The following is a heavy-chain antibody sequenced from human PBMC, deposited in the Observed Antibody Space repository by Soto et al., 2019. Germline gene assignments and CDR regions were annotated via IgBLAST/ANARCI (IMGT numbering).Heavy chain of an antibody. V-gene: IGHV4-39*01. Sequence: LSLTCTVSGGSITTTNYYWSWVRQPPGKGLEWIANIYYTGDTYYSPSLRSRVTISVDTSKSQFSLILTSVTAADTAMYFCASLQVPGNFDYWGHGTPVTVSS. CDR1: GGSITTTNYY. J-gene: IGHJ4*01. D-gene: IGHD3-10*01. CDR2: IYYTGDT. CDR3: ASLQVPGNFDY.